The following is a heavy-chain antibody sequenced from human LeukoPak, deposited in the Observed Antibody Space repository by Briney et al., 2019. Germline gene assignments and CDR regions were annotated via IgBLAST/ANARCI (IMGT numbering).Heavy chain of an antibody. CDR2: IKRDGSDK. V-gene: IGHV3-7*01. J-gene: IGHJ4*02. CDR1: VFTFNSYW. Sequence: SGGSLRLSCEVSVFTFNSYWMNWVRHAPWKGLEWVGNIKRDGSDKYYVDSVKGRFTISRDNAKNSLYLQMNSLRAEDTAVYYCARLRVRPAEMTTVSTFDNWGQGTLVTVSS. CDR3: ARLRVRPAEMTTVSTFDN. D-gene: IGHD4-17*01.